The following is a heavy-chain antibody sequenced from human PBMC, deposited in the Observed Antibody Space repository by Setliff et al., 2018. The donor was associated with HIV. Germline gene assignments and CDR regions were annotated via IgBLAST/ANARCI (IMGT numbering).Heavy chain of an antibody. V-gene: IGHV1-2*02. CDR1: GYTFTGYY. Sequence: GASVKVSCKASGYTFTGYYMHWVRQAPGQGLEWMGWIKSNSGGTNYAQKFQGRVTMTRDTSISTAYMELSRLRSDDTAVYYCVRNPDTSGYLYYYYYMDVWGKGTTVTVSS. J-gene: IGHJ6*03. D-gene: IGHD3-22*01. CDR2: IKSNSGGT. CDR3: VRNPDTSGYLYYYYYMDV.